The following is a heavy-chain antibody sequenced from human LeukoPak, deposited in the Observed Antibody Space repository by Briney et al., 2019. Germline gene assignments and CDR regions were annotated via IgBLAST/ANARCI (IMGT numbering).Heavy chain of an antibody. D-gene: IGHD6-19*01. CDR1: GFTFSSYG. CDR3: AREHSSGWLSYYYMDV. CDR2: IRYDGSNK. V-gene: IGHV3-30*02. J-gene: IGHJ6*03. Sequence: GGSLRLSCAASGFTFSSYGMHWVRQAPGKGLEWVAFIRYDGSNKYYADSVKGRFTISRDNAKNSLYLQMNSLRAEDTAVYYCAREHSSGWLSYYYMDVWGKGTTVTVSS.